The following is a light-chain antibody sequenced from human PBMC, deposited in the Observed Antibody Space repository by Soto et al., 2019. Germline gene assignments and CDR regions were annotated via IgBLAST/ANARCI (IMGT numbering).Light chain of an antibody. CDR2: AAS. V-gene: IGKV1-9*01. CDR3: QQFNNYRFT. Sequence: IQLTQSSTALSAYVRYRVTITFRSSQGTSNFVAWYQQKPGKAPKLLIYAASTLQRGVPSRFSGSGSGTDFTLIISSLQTEDFATYYCQQFNNYRFTFGKGPRLEIK. J-gene: IGKJ5*01. CDR1: QGTSNF.